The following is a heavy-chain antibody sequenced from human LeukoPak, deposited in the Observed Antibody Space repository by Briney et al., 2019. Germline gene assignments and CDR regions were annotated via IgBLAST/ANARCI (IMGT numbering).Heavy chain of an antibody. Sequence: PGGSLRLSCAASGFTVSSNYMSWVRQAPGKGLEWVSVIYSGGSTYYADSVRGRFTISRDNSKNTLYLQMNSLRAEDTAVYYCARVTPPHYYDSSGQNGYWGQGTLVTVSS. CDR2: IYSGGST. D-gene: IGHD3-22*01. J-gene: IGHJ4*02. CDR3: ARVTPPHYYDSSGQNGY. CDR1: GFTVSSNY. V-gene: IGHV3-66*01.